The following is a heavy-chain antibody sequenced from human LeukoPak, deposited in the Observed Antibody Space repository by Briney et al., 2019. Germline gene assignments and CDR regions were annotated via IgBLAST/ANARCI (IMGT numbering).Heavy chain of an antibody. CDR1: GGTFSSYA. J-gene: IGHJ3*02. CDR3: ASPGVFLEWSSDAFDI. D-gene: IGHD3-3*01. CDR2: IISILGIA. Sequence: GASVKVSCKASGGTFSSYAISWVRQAPGQGLEWMGRIISILGIANYAQKFQGRVTITADKSTSTAYMELSSLRSEDTAVYYCASPGVFLEWSSDAFDIWGQGTMVTVSS. V-gene: IGHV1-69*04.